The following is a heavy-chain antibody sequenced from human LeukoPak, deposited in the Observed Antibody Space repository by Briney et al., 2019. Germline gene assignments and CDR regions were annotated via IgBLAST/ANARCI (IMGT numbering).Heavy chain of an antibody. J-gene: IGHJ4*02. D-gene: IGHD3-16*02. V-gene: IGHV3-30*18. Sequence: GGSLRLSCAASGFTFSSYGMHWVRQAPGKGLEWVTVISYDGSNKYYADSVKGRFTISRDNSKNTLYLQMNSLRAEDTAVYYCAKDLYDYVWGSYRYGLDYWGQGTLVTVSS. CDR1: GFTFSSYG. CDR2: ISYDGSNK. CDR3: AKDLYDYVWGSYRYGLDY.